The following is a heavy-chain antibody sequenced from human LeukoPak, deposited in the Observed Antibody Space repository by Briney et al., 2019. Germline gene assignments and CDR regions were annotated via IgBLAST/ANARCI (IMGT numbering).Heavy chain of an antibody. CDR2: IIPILGIA. D-gene: IGHD5-24*01. Sequence: SVKVSCKASGGTFSSYAISWVRQAPGQGLEWMGRIIPILGIANYAQKFQGRVTITADKSTSTAYMELSSLRSEDTAVYYCARDAIRDSYNPNWFDPWGQGTLVTVSS. V-gene: IGHV1-69*04. J-gene: IGHJ5*02. CDR3: ARDAIRDSYNPNWFDP. CDR1: GGTFSSYA.